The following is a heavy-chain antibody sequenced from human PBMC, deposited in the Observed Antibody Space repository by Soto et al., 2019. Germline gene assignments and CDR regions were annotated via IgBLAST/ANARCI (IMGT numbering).Heavy chain of an antibody. CDR3: ARDNQGYYDSSGNYRNNKFDY. J-gene: IGHJ4*02. CDR2: ISSSSTI. D-gene: IGHD3-22*01. CDR1: GFTFSSHS. Sequence: PGGSRRLSCAASGFTFSSHSMNWVRQAPGKGLEWVSYISSSSTIYYADSVKGRFTISRDNAKNSLYLQMNSLRAEDTAVYYCARDNQGYYDSSGNYRNNKFDYWGQGT. V-gene: IGHV3-48*01.